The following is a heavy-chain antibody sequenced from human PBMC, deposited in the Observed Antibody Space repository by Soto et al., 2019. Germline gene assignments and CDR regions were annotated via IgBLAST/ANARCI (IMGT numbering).Heavy chain of an antibody. V-gene: IGHV4-59*01. J-gene: IGHJ4*02. CDR3: ARDLGIAASGGFDY. Sequence: PSETLSLTCSVSPNSISYYYWSWIRQAPGKGLEWIGFIYAGGNTSFNPSLKSRVTISIDTSKSQFSLRLISVTAADTAVYYCARDLGIAASGGFDYWGQGIPVTVSS. D-gene: IGHD6-13*01. CDR1: PNSISYYY. CDR2: IYAGGNT.